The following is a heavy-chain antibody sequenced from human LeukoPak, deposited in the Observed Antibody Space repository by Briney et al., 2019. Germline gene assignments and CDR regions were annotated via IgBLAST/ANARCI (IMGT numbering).Heavy chain of an antibody. CDR2: INHSGST. CDR3: ARVRSYDILTGWDYYMDV. Sequence: SGTLSLTCAVYGGSFSGYYWSWIRQPPGKGLEWIGEINHSGSTNYNPSLKSRVTISVDTSKNQFSLKLSSVTAADTAVYYCARVRSYDILTGWDYYMDVWGKGTTVTISS. D-gene: IGHD3-9*01. CDR1: GGSFSGYY. J-gene: IGHJ6*03. V-gene: IGHV4-34*01.